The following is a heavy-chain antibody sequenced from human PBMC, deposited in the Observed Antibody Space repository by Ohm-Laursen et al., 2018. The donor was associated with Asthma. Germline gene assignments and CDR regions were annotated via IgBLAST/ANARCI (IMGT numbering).Heavy chain of an antibody. Sequence: RSLRLSCTAFGFTFNSYGIHWVRQAPGKGLEWVAVISFDGSNKYYADSVKGRFTIPRDNSKNTLYLQMNSLRAEDTAIYYCAKDVLGFVAAAQDWGQGTLVTVSS. CDR2: ISFDGSNK. J-gene: IGHJ4*02. CDR3: AKDVLGFVAAAQD. V-gene: IGHV3-30*18. D-gene: IGHD6-13*01. CDR1: GFTFNSYG.